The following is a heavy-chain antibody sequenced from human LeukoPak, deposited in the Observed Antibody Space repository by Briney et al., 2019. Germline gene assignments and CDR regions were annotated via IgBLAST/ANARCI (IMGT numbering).Heavy chain of an antibody. CDR1: GGTFNSYA. CDR2: IIPNLGIA. J-gene: IGHJ5*02. CDR3: ARAANNYQNWFDP. V-gene: IGHV1-69*04. Sequence: SVKVSCKASGGTFNSYAISWVRQAPGQGREWVGRIIPNLGIAKYEQKFQGRVTITADKSTSTAYMDLRSLRSEDTAVYYCARAANNYQNWFDPWGQGTLVTVSS. D-gene: IGHD1-20*01.